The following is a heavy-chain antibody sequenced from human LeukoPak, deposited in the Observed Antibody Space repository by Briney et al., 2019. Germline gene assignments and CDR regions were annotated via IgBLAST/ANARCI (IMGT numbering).Heavy chain of an antibody. J-gene: IGHJ4*02. CDR2: IIPILGIA. V-gene: IGHV1-69*04. D-gene: IGHD3-22*01. Sequence: ASVKVSCKASGGTFSSYAIIWVRQAPGQGLEWMGRIIPILGIANYAQKFQGRVTITADKSTSTAYMELSSLRSEDTAVYYCASNGAYYYDSSGYYYRWGQGTLVTVSS. CDR3: ASNGAYYYDSSGYYYR. CDR1: GGTFSSYA.